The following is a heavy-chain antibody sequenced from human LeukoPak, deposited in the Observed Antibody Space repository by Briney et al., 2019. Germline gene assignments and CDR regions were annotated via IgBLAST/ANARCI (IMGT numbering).Heavy chain of an antibody. CDR3: ARGVTGYYFDY. D-gene: IGHD2-21*02. CDR1: SGSISSGGYY. V-gene: IGHV4-31*03. J-gene: IGHJ4*02. Sequence: SQTLSLTCTVSSGSISSGGYYWSWIRQHPGKGLEWIGYIYYSGSTYYNPSLKSRVTISVDTSKNQFSLKLSSVTAADTAVYYCARGVTGYYFDYWGQGPLVTVPS. CDR2: IYYSGST.